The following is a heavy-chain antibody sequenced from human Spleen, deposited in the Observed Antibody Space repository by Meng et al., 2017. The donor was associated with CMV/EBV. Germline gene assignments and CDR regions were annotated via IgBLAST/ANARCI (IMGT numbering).Heavy chain of an antibody. J-gene: IGHJ4*02. CDR1: GDTLTGYY. Sequence: ASGDTLTGYYMNWVRQAPGQGLEWMGWVNANSGAKDYAQKFQGRVTMTRDTSISTAYMELSRLRSDDTAVYYCARGYCSGASCYIDDWGQGTLVTVSS. D-gene: IGHD2-2*02. CDR3: ARGYCSGASCYIDD. CDR2: VNANSGAK. V-gene: IGHV1-2*02.